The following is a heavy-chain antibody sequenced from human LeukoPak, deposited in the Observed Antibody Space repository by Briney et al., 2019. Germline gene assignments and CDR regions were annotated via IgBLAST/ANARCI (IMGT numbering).Heavy chain of an antibody. Sequence: SGPGLVKPSQTLSLTCAISGDSVSSNSAAWNWIRQSPLRRLEWLGRTYYRSKWYNDYAISVKSRITFTPDTSKNQFSLQLNSMTPEDTAVYYCARGEDSFSHWGQGTLVTVSS. D-gene: IGHD1-26*01. CDR1: GDSVSSNSAA. CDR3: ARGEDSFSH. CDR2: TYYRSKWYN. J-gene: IGHJ4*02. V-gene: IGHV6-1*01.